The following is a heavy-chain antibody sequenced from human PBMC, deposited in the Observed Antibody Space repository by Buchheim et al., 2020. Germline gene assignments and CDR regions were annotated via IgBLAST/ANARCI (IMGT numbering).Heavy chain of an antibody. V-gene: IGHV4-4*02. CDR2: IYHSGSS. D-gene: IGHD4-17*01. CDR1: GASIRNSNW. CDR3: ARGGYGDPVDN. J-gene: IGHJ4*02. Sequence: QVRLQESGPGLVKPSGTLSLTCTVSGASIRNSNWWTWVRQPPGKGLEWIGEIYHSGSSKYNPSLKSRVTISLDKSKNQFSLNLDSVTAADTAVYYCARGGYGDPVDNWGQGT.